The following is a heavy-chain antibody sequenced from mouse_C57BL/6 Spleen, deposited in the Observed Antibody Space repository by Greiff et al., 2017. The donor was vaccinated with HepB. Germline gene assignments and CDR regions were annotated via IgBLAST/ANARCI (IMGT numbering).Heavy chain of an antibody. V-gene: IGHV3-8*01. D-gene: IGHD2-5*01. Sequence: EVKLVESGPGLAKPSQTLSLTCSVTGYSITSDYWNWIRKFPGNKLEYMGYISYSGSTYYNPSLKSRISITRDTSKNQYYLQLNSVTTEDTATYYCARHHPYYSNYGVPYWYFDVWGTGTTVTVSS. CDR1: GYSITSDY. CDR2: ISYSGST. J-gene: IGHJ1*03. CDR3: ARHHPYYSNYGVPYWYFDV.